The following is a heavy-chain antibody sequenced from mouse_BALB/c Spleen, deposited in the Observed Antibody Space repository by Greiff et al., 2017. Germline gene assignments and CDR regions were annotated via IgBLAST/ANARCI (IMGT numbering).Heavy chain of an antibody. Sequence: QVQLKESGPDLVAPSQSLSITCTVSGFSLTSYGVHWVRQPPGKGLEWLVVIWSDGSTTYNSALKSRLSISKDNSKSQVFLKMNSLQTDDTAMYYCARHPGSYYYAMDYWGQGTSVTVSS. CDR2: IWSDGST. CDR3: ARHPGSYYYAMDY. CDR1: GFSLTSYG. J-gene: IGHJ4*01. V-gene: IGHV2-6-2*01.